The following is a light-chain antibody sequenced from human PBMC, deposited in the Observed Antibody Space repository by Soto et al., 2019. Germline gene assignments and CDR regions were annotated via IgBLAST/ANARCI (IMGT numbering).Light chain of an antibody. CDR2: AAS. J-gene: IGKJ1*01. CDR3: QQSYSTPQT. Sequence: EIQITRSPSSLPATEGDRVTITCRASQSISSYLNWYQQKPGKAPKLLIYAASSLQSGVPSRFSGSGSGTDFTLTISSLQPEDFATYYCQQSYSTPQTFGQGTKVDIK. CDR1: QSISSY. V-gene: IGKV1-39*01.